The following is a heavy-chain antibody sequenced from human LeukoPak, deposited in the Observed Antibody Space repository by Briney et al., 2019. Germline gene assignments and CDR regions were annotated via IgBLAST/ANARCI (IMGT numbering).Heavy chain of an antibody. Sequence: PGGSLRLSCTASGLTFSNYAMSWVRQAPGKGLEWVSGISGSGSRTYYADSVKGRFTISRDNSKNTLYLQMSSLRAEDTAVYYCAKDLGSSSAAYYYYGMDVWGQGTTVTVSS. J-gene: IGHJ6*02. CDR3: AKDLGSSSAAYYYYGMDV. CDR1: GLTFSNYA. CDR2: ISGSGSRT. D-gene: IGHD6-6*01. V-gene: IGHV3-23*01.